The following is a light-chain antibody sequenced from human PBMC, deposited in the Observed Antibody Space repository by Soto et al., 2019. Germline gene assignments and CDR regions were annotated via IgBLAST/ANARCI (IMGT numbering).Light chain of an antibody. CDR1: SSDVGGYNY. V-gene: IGLV2-14*01. J-gene: IGLJ1*01. CDR2: EVS. CDR3: SSYTSSDTYV. Sequence: QSALTQPASVSGSPGQSITISCTGTSSDVGGYNYVSWYQQHPGEAPKLMIYEVSNQPSGVSNRFSGSKSGNTASLTISGLQAEDEADYYCSSYTSSDTYVFGTWTKLTVL.